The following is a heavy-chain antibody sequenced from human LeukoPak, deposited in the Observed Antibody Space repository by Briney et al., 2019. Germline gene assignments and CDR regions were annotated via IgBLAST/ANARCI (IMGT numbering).Heavy chain of an antibody. D-gene: IGHD5-18*01. Sequence: GGSLRLSCTVSGFTFSSYSMNWVRQAPGKGLEWVSSISSSSTYIYYADSVKGRFTISRDNSKNTLYLQMNSLRAEDTAVYYCAKGGPTGYSYTCWFDPWGQGTLVTVSS. CDR1: GFTFSSYS. CDR2: ISSSSTYI. CDR3: AKGGPTGYSYTCWFDP. V-gene: IGHV3-21*04. J-gene: IGHJ5*02.